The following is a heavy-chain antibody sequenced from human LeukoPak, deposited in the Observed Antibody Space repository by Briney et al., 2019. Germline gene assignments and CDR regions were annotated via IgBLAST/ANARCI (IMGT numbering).Heavy chain of an antibody. CDR2: IYHSGST. V-gene: IGHV4-4*02. J-gene: IGHJ4*02. CDR1: GGSISSSNW. D-gene: IGHD6-13*01. Sequence: SETLSLTCAASGGSISSSNWWSWVRQPPGKGLEWIGEIYHSGSTNYNPSLKSRVTISVDKSKNQFSLKLSSATAADTAVYYCARTGIAAAGTIDYWGQGTLVTVSS. CDR3: ARTGIAAAGTIDY.